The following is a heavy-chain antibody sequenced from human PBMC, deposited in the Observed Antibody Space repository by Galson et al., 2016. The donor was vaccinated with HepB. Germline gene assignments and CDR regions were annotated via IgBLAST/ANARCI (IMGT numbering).Heavy chain of an antibody. CDR3: ARRMNYYDSGTYYYLFDY. CDR1: GGSISRNNW. D-gene: IGHD3-22*01. V-gene: IGHV4-4*02. CDR2: IFHNGNT. J-gene: IGHJ4*02. Sequence: EPLSLTCGVSGGSISRNNWWSWVRQPPGKGLEWIGEIFHNGNTNYNPSLKSRVTISVDKSKNQFSLKLSSVTAADTAVYYCARRMNYYDSGTYYYLFDYWGQGTLVTVSS.